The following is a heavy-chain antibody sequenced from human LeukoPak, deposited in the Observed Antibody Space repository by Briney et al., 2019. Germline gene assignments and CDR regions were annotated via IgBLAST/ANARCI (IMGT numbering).Heavy chain of an antibody. CDR1: GGSISLYY. CDR3: ARESSGSYYNPLGYMDV. V-gene: IGHV4-4*07. J-gene: IGHJ6*03. Sequence: SETLFLTCTVSGGSISLYYWTWIRQPAGKGLQWIGRIFTTGITNYKSSLKSRVTMSVDTSKNQFSLTLTSVTAADTAVYYCARESSGSYYNPLGYMDVWGKGTTVTVSS. CDR2: IFTTGIT. D-gene: IGHD3-10*01.